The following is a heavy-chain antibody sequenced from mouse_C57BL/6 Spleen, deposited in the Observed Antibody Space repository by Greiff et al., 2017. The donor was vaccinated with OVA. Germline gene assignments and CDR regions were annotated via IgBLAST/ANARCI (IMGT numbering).Heavy chain of an antibody. CDR3: ARSAMITTDWYFDV. V-gene: IGHV1-52*01. D-gene: IGHD2-4*01. Sequence: QVQLQQSGAELVRPGSSVKLSCKASGYTFTSYWMHWVKQRPIQGLEWIGNIDPSDSETHYNQKFKDKATLTVDKSSSTAYMQLSSLTSEDSAVYYCARSAMITTDWYFDVWGTGATVTVSS. CDR2: IDPSDSET. CDR1: GYTFTSYW. J-gene: IGHJ1*03.